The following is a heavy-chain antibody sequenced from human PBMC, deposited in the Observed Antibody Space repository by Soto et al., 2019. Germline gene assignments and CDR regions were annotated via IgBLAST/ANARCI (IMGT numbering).Heavy chain of an antibody. V-gene: IGHV3-23*01. Sequence: PGGSLRLSCAASGFTFSSYAMSWVRQAPGKGLEWVSAISGSGASTYYADSVKGRFTISRDNSKNTLYLQMNSLRAEDMAVYYCAKDTIRSGWYLAPFDYWGQGTPVTVSS. J-gene: IGHJ4*02. CDR3: AKDTIRSGWYLAPFDY. CDR2: ISGSGAST. D-gene: IGHD6-19*01. CDR1: GFTFSSYA.